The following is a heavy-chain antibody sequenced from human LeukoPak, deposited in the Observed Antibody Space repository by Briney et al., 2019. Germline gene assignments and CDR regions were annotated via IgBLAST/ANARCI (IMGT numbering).Heavy chain of an antibody. V-gene: IGHV1-2*02. CDR2: INPNSGGT. CDR1: GYTFTGYY. D-gene: IGHD3-22*01. Sequence: ASVKVSCKASGYTFTGYYMHWVRQAPRQGLEWMGWINPNSGGTNYAQKFQGRVTMTRDTSISTAYMELSRLRSDDTAVYYCARDRSPRQYYDSSDYHGAADYWGQGTLVTVSS. CDR3: ARDRSPRQYYDSSDYHGAADY. J-gene: IGHJ4*02.